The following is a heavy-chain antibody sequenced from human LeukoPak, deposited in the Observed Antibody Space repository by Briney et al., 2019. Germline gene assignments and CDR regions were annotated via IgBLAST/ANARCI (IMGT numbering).Heavy chain of an antibody. CDR2: INPNGGST. CDR3: ARGDVRYSSSWYRYYGWFDP. CDR1: GYTFTSYY. D-gene: IGHD6-13*01. V-gene: IGHV1-46*03. Sequence: ASVKLSCKASGYTFTSYYMHWVRQAPGQGLEWMGIINPNGGSTSYAQKFQSRVTMTRDTSTSTVYMELRSLRSEDTAVYYCARGDVRYSSSWYRYYGWFDPWGQGTLVTVSS. J-gene: IGHJ5*02.